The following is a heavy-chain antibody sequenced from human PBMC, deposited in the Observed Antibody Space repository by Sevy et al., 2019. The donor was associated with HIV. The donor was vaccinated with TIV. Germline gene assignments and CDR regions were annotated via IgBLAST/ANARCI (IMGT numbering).Heavy chain of an antibody. J-gene: IGHJ3*02. D-gene: IGHD3-22*01. V-gene: IGHV1-46*03. CDR2: INPSGGST. CDR3: ARDGYYYDSSGYYDAFDI. Sequence: ASVKVSCKASGYTFTSYYMHWVRQAPGQGLEWIGIINPSGGSTSYAQKFQGRVTMTRDTSTSTVYMELSSLRSEDTAVYYCARDGYYYDSSGYYDAFDIWGQGTMVTVSS. CDR1: GYTFTSYY.